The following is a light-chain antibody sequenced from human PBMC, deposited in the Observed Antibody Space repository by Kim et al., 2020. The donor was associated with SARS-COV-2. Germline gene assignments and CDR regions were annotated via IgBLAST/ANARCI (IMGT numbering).Light chain of an antibody. J-gene: IGLJ2*01. CDR3: AAWDDSLNGPV. V-gene: IGLV1-44*01. CDR2: SNN. Sequence: QSVLTQPPSASGTPGQRVTILGSGSSSKIGSNTVNWYQQPPGTAPKLLIYSNNQRPSGVPDRFSGSKSGTSASLAISGLQFEDEADYYCAAWDDSLNGPVFGGGTQLTVL. CDR1: SSKIGSNT.